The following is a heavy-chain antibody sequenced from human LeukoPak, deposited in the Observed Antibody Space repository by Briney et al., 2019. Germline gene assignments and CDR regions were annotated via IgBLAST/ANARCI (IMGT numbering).Heavy chain of an antibody. V-gene: IGHV3-23*01. CDR2: ISGSGGST. Sequence: GGSLRLSCAASGFTFSSYAMSWVRQAQGKWLEWVSAISGSGGSTYYTDSVKGRITISRDNSKNTLYLQMNSLRAEDTAVYYCAKGFNDFWSGYLNFDYWGQGTLVTVSS. CDR3: AKGFNDFWSGYLNFDY. D-gene: IGHD3-3*01. J-gene: IGHJ4*02. CDR1: GFTFSSYA.